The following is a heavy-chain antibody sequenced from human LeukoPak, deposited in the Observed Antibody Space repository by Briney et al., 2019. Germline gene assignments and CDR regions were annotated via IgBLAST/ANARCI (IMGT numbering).Heavy chain of an antibody. CDR3: ARVRVLDAFDI. CDR1: GYIFTDYY. J-gene: IGHJ3*02. D-gene: IGHD3-3*01. CDR2: INPNNGGT. V-gene: IGHV1-2*02. Sequence: ASVKVSCKASGYIFTDYYIHWVRQAPGQGLEWMGWINPNNGGTNYAQKFQGRVTVTRDTSINTGYMELSRLRTDDTAVYYCARVRVLDAFDIWGQGTMVTVSS.